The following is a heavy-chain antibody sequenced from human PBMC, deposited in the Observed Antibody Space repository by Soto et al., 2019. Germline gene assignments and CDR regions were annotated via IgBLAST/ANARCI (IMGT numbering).Heavy chain of an antibody. CDR1: GGTFSGYY. J-gene: IGHJ6*02. CDR2: INHSGST. V-gene: IGHV4-34*08. D-gene: IGHD3-10*01. Sequence: SETLYLTCAVYGGTFSGYYWTWIRQPPGTGLEWIGEINHSGSTNYNPSLKSRVAISLDTSKSQFSLKVTSVTATDTAVYYCARQGFGPLHGLVDVWGQGTTVTVSS. CDR3: ARQGFGPLHGLVDV.